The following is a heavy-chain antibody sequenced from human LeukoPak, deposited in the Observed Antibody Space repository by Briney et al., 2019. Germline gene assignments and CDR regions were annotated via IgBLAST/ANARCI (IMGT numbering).Heavy chain of an antibody. D-gene: IGHD2-21*02. CDR1: GFTFSSYA. Sequence: GGSLRLSCAASGFTFSSYAMHWVRQAPGKGLEWVAVISYDGSNKYYADSVKGRFTISRDNSKNTLYLQMNSLRAEDTAVYYCARPIVVVTLWDAFDIWGQGTMVTVSS. V-gene: IGHV3-30-3*01. CDR2: ISYDGSNK. J-gene: IGHJ3*02. CDR3: ARPIVVVTLWDAFDI.